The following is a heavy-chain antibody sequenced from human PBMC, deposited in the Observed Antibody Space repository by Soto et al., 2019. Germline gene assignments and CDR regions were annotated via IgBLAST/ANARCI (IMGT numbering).Heavy chain of an antibody. CDR3: ARRVPDSYYYYYYMDV. CDR1: GGSISSYY. CDR2: IYYSGST. J-gene: IGHJ6*03. Sequence: SETLSLTCTVSGGSISSYYWSWIRQPSGKGLEWIGYIYYSGSTNYNPSLKSRVTISVDTSKNQFSLKLSSVTAADTAVYYCARRVPDSYYYYYYMDVWGKGTTVTVSS. D-gene: IGHD1-1*01. V-gene: IGHV4-59*01.